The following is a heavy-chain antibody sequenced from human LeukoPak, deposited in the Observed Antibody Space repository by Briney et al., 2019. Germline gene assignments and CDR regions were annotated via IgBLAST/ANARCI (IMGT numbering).Heavy chain of an antibody. V-gene: IGHV4-34*09. CDR1: GDSFNRYF. CDR3: ARGSAFDGHCAAGACSAAYFDH. J-gene: IGHJ4*01. CDR2: VNYRGST. Sequence: SETLSLTCAVYGDSFNRYFWSWLRQSPGRGLERIGEVNYRGSTIYSPSVKTRVTVSVDTSKNQISLALKSVTAADTATYFCARGSAFDGHCAAGACSAAYFDHWGPGTPVIVTA. D-gene: IGHD2-2*03.